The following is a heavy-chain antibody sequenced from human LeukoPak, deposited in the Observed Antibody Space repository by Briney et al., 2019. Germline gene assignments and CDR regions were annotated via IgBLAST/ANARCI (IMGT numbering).Heavy chain of an antibody. V-gene: IGHV3-30*03. Sequence: PGGSVRLSCAASGFTFSSYGMHWVRQAPGKGLEWVAVISHDGSNKYYADSVKGRFTISRDNSKNTLYLQMNSLRAEDTAVYYCARDAMVRGYFQHWGQGTLVTVSS. CDR2: ISHDGSNK. CDR3: ARDAMVRGYFQH. J-gene: IGHJ1*01. CDR1: GFTFSSYG. D-gene: IGHD3-10*01.